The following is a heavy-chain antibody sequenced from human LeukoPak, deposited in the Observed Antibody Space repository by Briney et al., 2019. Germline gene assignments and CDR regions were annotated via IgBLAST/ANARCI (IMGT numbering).Heavy chain of an antibody. CDR2: IRSDSTYT. Sequence: PGGSLRLSCAASGFTFTSYAMSWVRQAPGKGLEWVSYIRSDSTYTNYADSVKGRFTISRDNAKNSLYLQMNSLRAEDTAVYYCARSQGYGDFDYWGQGTLVTVSS. V-gene: IGHV3-21*04. D-gene: IGHD6-13*01. CDR3: ARSQGYGDFDY. CDR1: GFTFTSYA. J-gene: IGHJ4*02.